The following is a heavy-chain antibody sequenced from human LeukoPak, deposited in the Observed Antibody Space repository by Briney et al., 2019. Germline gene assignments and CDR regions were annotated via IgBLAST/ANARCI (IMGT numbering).Heavy chain of an antibody. V-gene: IGHV3-7*01. CDR2: IKTDGSEK. J-gene: IGHJ4*02. Sequence: GGSLRLSCEGSGFTFSNYWMSWVRQAPGKGLEWVANIKTDGSEKYYVDSVKGRFTISRDNAKNSLYLQMNSLRAEDTAVYYCARGGDFWSGYYLFDYWGQGTLVTVSS. CDR1: GFTFSNYW. CDR3: ARGGDFWSGYYLFDY. D-gene: IGHD3-3*01.